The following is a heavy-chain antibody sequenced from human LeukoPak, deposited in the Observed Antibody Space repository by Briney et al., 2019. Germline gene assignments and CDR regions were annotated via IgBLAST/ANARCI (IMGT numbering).Heavy chain of an antibody. V-gene: IGHV4-31*03. CDR1: GGSISSGGYY. J-gene: IGHJ4*02. D-gene: IGHD3-22*01. Sequence: SETLSLTCTVSGGSISSGGYYWSWIRQHPGKGLEWIGYIYYSGSTYYNPSLKSRVTISVDTSKNQFSLKLSSVTAADTAVYYCATLLRGSGFAIDYWGQGTLVTVSS. CDR3: ATLLRGSGFAIDY. CDR2: IYYSGST.